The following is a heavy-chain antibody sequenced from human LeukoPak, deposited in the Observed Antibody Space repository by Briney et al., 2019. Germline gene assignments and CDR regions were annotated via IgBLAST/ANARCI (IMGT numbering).Heavy chain of an antibody. V-gene: IGHV3-20*03. CDR3: ARELGIAVIDY. CDR2: INWNGGST. J-gene: IGHJ4*02. D-gene: IGHD6-19*01. Sequence: VSGINWNGGSTGYADSVKGRFTISRDDAKNSLYLQMNSLRAEDTALYYCARELGIAVIDYWGQGTLVTVSS.